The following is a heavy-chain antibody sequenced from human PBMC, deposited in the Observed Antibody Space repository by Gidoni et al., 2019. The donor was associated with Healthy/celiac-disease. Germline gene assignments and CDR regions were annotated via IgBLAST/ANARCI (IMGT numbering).Heavy chain of an antibody. J-gene: IGHJ5*02. Sequence: EVQLVESGGGLVKPGGSLRLSCAASGFTFSSYSMNWVRQAPGKGLEWVSSISSSSSYIYYADSVKGRFTISRDNAKNSLYLQMNSLRAEDTAVYYCARDRSVTIFGVVLADWFDPWGQGTLVTVSS. CDR2: ISSSSSYI. D-gene: IGHD3-3*01. CDR3: ARDRSVTIFGVVLADWFDP. V-gene: IGHV3-21*01. CDR1: GFTFSSYS.